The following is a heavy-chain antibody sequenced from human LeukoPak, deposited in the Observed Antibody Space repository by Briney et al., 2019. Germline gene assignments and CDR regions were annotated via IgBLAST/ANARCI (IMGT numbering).Heavy chain of an antibody. J-gene: IGHJ6*03. CDR2: INPRGTAT. D-gene: IGHD3-16*01. CDR3: ARGGYANPNYYYFYMDV. CDR1: GYSFTSRY. V-gene: IGHV1-46*01. Sequence: ASVKVSCKASGYSFTSRYMHWVRQAPGQGLEWMGLINPRGTATRYAESFQGRLTLTRDLSTSTDYMELSSLRSDDAAVYYCARGGYANPNYYYFYMDVWGKGTTVTVSS.